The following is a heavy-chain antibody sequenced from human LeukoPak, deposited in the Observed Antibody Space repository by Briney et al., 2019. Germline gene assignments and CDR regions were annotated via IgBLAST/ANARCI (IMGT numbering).Heavy chain of an antibody. J-gene: IGHJ4*02. V-gene: IGHV3-7*01. Sequence: GGSLRLSCAASGFTFSSYWMSWVRQAPGKGLEWVANIKQDGSEKYYVDSVKGRFTISRDNAKNSLYLQMNSLRAEDTAVYYCARQRTVGVTGYYFDYWGQGTLVTVSS. CDR1: GFTFSSYW. D-gene: IGHD1-26*01. CDR2: IKQDGSEK. CDR3: ARQRTVGVTGYYFDY.